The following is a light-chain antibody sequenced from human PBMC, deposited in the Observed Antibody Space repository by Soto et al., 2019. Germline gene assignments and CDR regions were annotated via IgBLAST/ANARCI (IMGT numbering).Light chain of an antibody. CDR1: QSISSW. Sequence: IQMTPSPSTLSASVGDRVTITCRASQSISSWLAWYQQKPGKAPKLLIYDASSLESGVPSRFSGSGSGTEFTHTITSLQPDDFATYYCQQYKSYWTFGQGTKVDIK. V-gene: IGKV1-5*01. CDR3: QQYKSYWT. J-gene: IGKJ1*01. CDR2: DAS.